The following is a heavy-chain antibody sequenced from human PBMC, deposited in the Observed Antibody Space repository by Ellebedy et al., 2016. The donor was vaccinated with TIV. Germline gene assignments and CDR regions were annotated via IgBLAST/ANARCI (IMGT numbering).Heavy chain of an antibody. CDR2: ISSNGGDT. D-gene: IGHD6-13*01. Sequence: ASVKVSCKASGGTFSSYAMHWVRQAPGKRLEYVSAISSNGGDTYYADSVKGRFTISRDNSKNTLYLQMSSLRVEDTAVFYCVKASSSWYYDYWGQGTLVTVSS. CDR1: GGTFSSYA. V-gene: IGHV3-64D*06. J-gene: IGHJ4*02. CDR3: VKASSSWYYDY.